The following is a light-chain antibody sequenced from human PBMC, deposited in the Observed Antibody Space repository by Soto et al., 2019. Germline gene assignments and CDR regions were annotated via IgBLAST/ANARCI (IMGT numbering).Light chain of an antibody. CDR3: QQSYDTPRLT. Sequence: DIQMTQSPSSLSASVGDRVTITCQASQDISNYLNWYQQRPGRAPKVLLFAASSLQSGVPSRFSGSGSGTDFTLTISSLQPEDFATYYCQQSYDTPRLTFGQGTRLEIK. V-gene: IGKV1-39*01. J-gene: IGKJ5*01. CDR2: AAS. CDR1: QDISNY.